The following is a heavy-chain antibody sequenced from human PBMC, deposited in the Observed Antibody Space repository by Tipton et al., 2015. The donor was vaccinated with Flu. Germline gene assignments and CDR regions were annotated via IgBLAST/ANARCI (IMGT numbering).Heavy chain of an antibody. J-gene: IGHJ4*02. CDR3: AKDDSIWGYYETSAYYDS. CDR2: ISHDGSNK. D-gene: IGHD3-22*01. CDR1: GFTFSNYG. V-gene: IGHV3-30*18. Sequence: SLRLSCAASGFTFSNYGMHWVRQPPGKGLEWVAIISHDGSNKYYADSVKGRFTISRDNSKNTLYLQMNSLRTDDTSVYYCAKDDSIWGYYETSAYYDSWGQGTLVTVSS.